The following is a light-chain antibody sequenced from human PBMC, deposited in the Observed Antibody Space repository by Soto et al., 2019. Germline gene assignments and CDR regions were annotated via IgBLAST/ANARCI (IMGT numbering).Light chain of an antibody. J-gene: IGKJ2*01. V-gene: IGKV3-20*01. CDR1: QSVSSNY. CDR3: QQYANSPFT. Sequence: EIVLTQSPGTLPLSPGERATLSCRASQSVSSNYLVWYQQKPGQAPRPLIYGASSRATGIPDSFRGSGSGTDFTLTISRLEPEDFAVYYCQQYANSPFTFGQGTKLEIK. CDR2: GAS.